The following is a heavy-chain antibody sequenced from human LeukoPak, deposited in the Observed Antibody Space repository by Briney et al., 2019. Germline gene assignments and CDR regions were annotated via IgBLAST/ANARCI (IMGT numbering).Heavy chain of an antibody. D-gene: IGHD5-24*01. CDR1: GGSISSYY. CDR2: IYTSGST. Sequence: SETLSLTCTVSGGSISSYYWSWIRQPAGKGLEWIGRIYTSGSTNYNPSLMSRVTMSVDTSTNQFSLKLSSVTAADTAVYYCARDPVEMATIGYWGQGTLVTVSS. CDR3: ARDPVEMATIGY. J-gene: IGHJ4*02. V-gene: IGHV4-4*07.